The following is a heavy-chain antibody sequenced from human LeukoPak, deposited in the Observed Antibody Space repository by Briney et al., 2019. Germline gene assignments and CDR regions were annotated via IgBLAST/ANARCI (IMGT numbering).Heavy chain of an antibody. Sequence: SLRLSCTASGFTFDDYAMHWVRQAPGKGLEWVSGISWNSGSIGYADSVKGRFTISRDNAKNSLYLQMNSLRAEDTALYYCAKDKTAAAVMAPDYWGQGTLVTVSS. D-gene: IGHD6-25*01. CDR2: ISWNSGSI. J-gene: IGHJ4*02. V-gene: IGHV3-9*01. CDR1: GFTFDDYA. CDR3: AKDKTAAAVMAPDY.